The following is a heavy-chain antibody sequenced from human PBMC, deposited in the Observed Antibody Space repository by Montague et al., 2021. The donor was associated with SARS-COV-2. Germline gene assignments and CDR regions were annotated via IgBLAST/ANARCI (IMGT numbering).Heavy chain of an antibody. CDR1: GDSISNNRYY. Sequence: SETLSLTCTVSGDSISNNRYYWNRIRQAPGKGLECLGTIFHTGSAYYNPSHNGRVSMSVDTSKGQFSLRITSVTAADTAVYYCARHPQRTSVPNRAGVIGRGTGAFEQWGRGILVTVSS. J-gene: IGHJ4*01. CDR3: ARHPQRTSVPNRAGVIGRGTGAFEQ. D-gene: IGHD2-15*01. CDR2: IFHTGSA. V-gene: IGHV4-39*01.